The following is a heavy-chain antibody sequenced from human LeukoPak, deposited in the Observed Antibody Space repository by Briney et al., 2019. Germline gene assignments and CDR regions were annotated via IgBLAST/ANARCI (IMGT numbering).Heavy chain of an antibody. D-gene: IGHD3-10*01. J-gene: IGHJ4*02. Sequence: PSETLSLTCAVSGGSISSGGYSWSWIRQPPGKGLEWIGYIYHSGSTYYNPSLKSRVTISVDTSKNQFSLKLSSVTAADTAVYYCARLAGSYGSGSYYVDYWGQGTLVTVSS. V-gene: IGHV4-30-2*01. CDR2: IYHSGST. CDR3: ARLAGSYGSGSYYVDY. CDR1: GGSISSGGYS.